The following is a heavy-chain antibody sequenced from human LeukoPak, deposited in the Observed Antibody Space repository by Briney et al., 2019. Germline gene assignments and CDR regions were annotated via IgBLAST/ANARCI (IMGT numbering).Heavy chain of an antibody. Sequence: GGSLRLSCAASGFTFSSYSMNWVRQAPGKGLEWVSSISSSSSYIYYADSVKGRFTISRDNAKNSLYLQMNSLRSEDTAVYYCARDKAVLRYFDWSLVGNYMDVWGKGTTVTVSS. CDR2: ISSSSSYI. D-gene: IGHD3-9*01. V-gene: IGHV3-21*04. CDR3: ARDKAVLRYFDWSLVGNYMDV. CDR1: GFTFSSYS. J-gene: IGHJ6*03.